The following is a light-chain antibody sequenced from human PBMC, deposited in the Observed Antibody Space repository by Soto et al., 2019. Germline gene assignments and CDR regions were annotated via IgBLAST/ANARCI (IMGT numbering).Light chain of an antibody. Sequence: EIVLTPSPDTLSLSPGIRAALSCRASQNISNDLIWNQQKPGQAPRLLIYDVSNRATGIPARFSGSGSGTDFTLTISSLEPEDFAVYYCQQRSSWPRTFGQGTKVDIK. CDR3: QQRSSWPRT. CDR2: DVS. CDR1: QNISND. J-gene: IGKJ1*01. V-gene: IGKV3-11*01.